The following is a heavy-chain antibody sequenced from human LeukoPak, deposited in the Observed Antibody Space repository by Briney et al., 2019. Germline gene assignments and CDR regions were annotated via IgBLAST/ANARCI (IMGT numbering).Heavy chain of an antibody. CDR2: ISYDGSNR. CDR1: GFTFNNYG. D-gene: IGHD2-8*01. CDR3: AREQMADY. Sequence: PGRSLRLSCAASGFTFNNYGMHWVRQAPGKGLEWVAVISYDGSNRYYADSVKGRFTISRDNSKNTLYLQMNSLKAEDTAVYYCAREQMADYWGQGTLVTASS. V-gene: IGHV3-30*03. J-gene: IGHJ4*02.